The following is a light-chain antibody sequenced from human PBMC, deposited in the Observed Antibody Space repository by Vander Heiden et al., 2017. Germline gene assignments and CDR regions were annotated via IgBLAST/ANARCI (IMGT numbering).Light chain of an antibody. J-gene: IGKJ2*01. V-gene: IGKV3-20*01. CDR2: GAS. CDR3: QQYAASTGT. CDR1: QSISSNY. Sequence: VLTQSPGTLPLSPGERATLPCRASQSISSNYLAWYQHKPGQAPRLLIYGASSRATGIPDRFSGSGSGTGFTLTISRLEPEDFAVYYCQQYAASTGTFGQGTKLEMK.